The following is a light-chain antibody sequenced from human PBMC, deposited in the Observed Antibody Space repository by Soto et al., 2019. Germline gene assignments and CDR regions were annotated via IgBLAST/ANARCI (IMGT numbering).Light chain of an antibody. CDR1: QSVSSSY. V-gene: IGKV3-20*01. Sequence: EIVLTQSPGTLSLSPGERATLSCRASQSVSSSYLAWYQQKPGQAPRLLIYDTSSRATGIPDRFSGSGSGTDFTFAISRLEPEDFAVYYCQLYCSSFTFGQGTRLEI. CDR2: DTS. J-gene: IGKJ5*01. CDR3: QLYCSSFT.